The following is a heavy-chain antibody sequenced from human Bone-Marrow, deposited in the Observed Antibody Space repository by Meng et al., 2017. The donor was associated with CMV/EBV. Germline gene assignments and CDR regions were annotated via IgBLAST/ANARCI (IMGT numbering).Heavy chain of an antibody. CDR1: GFTFSKWE. CDR2: ISSSETNI. D-gene: IGHD4-23*01. V-gene: IGHV3-48*03. Sequence: GESLKISCVASGFTFSKWEMNWVRQAPGKGLEWVSYISSSETNIYYPDSVKGRFTTSRDNAKNSLYLQMNSLRAEDTAVYYCVTPFLVTPNYWGQGTLVTVDS. CDR3: VTPFLVTPNY. J-gene: IGHJ1*01.